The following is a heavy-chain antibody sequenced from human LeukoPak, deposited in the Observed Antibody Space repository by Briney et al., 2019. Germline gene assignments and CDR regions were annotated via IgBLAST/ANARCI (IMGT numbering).Heavy chain of an antibody. Sequence: SQTLSLTCTVSGGSISSGSYYWSWIRQPAGKGLEWIGRIYTSGSTNYNPSLKSRVTISVDTSKNQFSLKLSSVTAADTAVYYCARLVHVDIVATIEGGDYWGQGTLVTVSS. J-gene: IGHJ4*02. V-gene: IGHV4-61*02. CDR2: IYTSGST. D-gene: IGHD5-12*01. CDR3: ARLVHVDIVATIEGGDY. CDR1: GGSISSGSYY.